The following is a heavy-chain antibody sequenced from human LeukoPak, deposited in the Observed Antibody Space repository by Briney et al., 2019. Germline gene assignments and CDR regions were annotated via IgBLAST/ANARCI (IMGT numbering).Heavy chain of an antibody. Sequence: HPGGSLRLSCAASGFTFSSYWMSWVRQAPRKGLEWVANIKQDGSEKYYVDSVKGRFTISRDKAKNSLYLQMNSLRAEDTAVYYCARGPGSLLGTYYYMDVWGKGTTVTVSS. V-gene: IGHV3-7*01. CDR2: IKQDGSEK. D-gene: IGHD2-15*01. CDR1: GFTFSSYW. J-gene: IGHJ6*03. CDR3: ARGPGSLLGTYYYMDV.